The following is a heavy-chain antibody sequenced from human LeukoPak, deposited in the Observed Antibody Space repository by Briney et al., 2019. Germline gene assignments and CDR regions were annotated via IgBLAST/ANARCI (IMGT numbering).Heavy chain of an antibody. D-gene: IGHD3-22*01. CDR3: VRAVVDGSAVFDY. J-gene: IGHJ4*02. Sequence: PGGSLRLSCAASGFTFTNYDMHWVRQPTGKGLEWVSGIGSAGDTYYAGSVKGRFTISRDNAKSSLFLQMNSLRAGDTAIYYCVRAVVDGSAVFDYWGQGTLVTVSS. CDR1: GFTFTNYD. V-gene: IGHV3-13*01. CDR2: IGSAGDT.